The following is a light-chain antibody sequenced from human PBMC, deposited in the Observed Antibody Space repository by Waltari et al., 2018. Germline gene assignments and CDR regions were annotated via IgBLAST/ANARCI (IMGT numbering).Light chain of an antibody. CDR3: SSYTSTRTLI. CDR1: SSDVGAYNF. CDR2: DVS. J-gene: IGLJ2*01. Sequence: QSTLTQPASVSGSPGQSITISCTGTSSDVGAYNFVSWYQQHPGKAPKLMTYDVSTRPSGVSRRFSGSKSGNTASLTISGLQTEDEADYYCSSYTSTRTLIFGGGTKLTVL. V-gene: IGLV2-14*01.